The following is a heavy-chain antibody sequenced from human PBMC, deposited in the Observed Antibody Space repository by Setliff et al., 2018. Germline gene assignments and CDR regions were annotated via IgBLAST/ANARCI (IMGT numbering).Heavy chain of an antibody. CDR2: IYYSGST. Sequence: TSETLSLTCTVSGGSISSSSYYWGWIRQPPGKGLEWIGSIYYSGSTYYNPSLKGRVTISVDTSKNQFSLKLSSVTAADTAVYYCARRETYYNFWSGYYAYWGQGTLVTVSS. D-gene: IGHD3-3*01. CDR1: GGSISSSSYY. CDR3: ARRETYYNFWSGYYAY. V-gene: IGHV4-39*07. J-gene: IGHJ4*02.